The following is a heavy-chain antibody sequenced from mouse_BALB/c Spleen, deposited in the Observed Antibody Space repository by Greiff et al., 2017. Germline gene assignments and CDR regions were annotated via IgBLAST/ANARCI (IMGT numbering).Heavy chain of an antibody. CDR1: GFSLTSYG. D-gene: IGHD2-3*01. CDR2: IWRGGST. J-gene: IGHJ1*01. CDR3: AKIGGYYNYWYFDV. Sequence: QVQLQQSGPSLVQPSQSLSITCTVSGFSLTSYGVHWVRQSPGKGLEWLGVIWRGGSTDYNAAFMSRLSITKDNSKSQVFFKMNSLQADDTAIYYCAKIGGYYNYWYFDVWGAGTTVTVSS. V-gene: IGHV2-5-1*01.